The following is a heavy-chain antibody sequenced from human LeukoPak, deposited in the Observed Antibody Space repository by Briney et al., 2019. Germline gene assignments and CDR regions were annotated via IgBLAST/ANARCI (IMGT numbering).Heavy chain of an antibody. CDR2: FSGSDEDT. J-gene: IGHJ6*02. CDR1: GFTFSNSV. Sequence: PGGSLRLSCAASGFTFSNSVVSWVRHAPGKGLEWVYSFSGSDEDTHHADSVKGRFTISRDNSKNTLYLQMNSLRAEDTAVYYCARESYGDTGGYGMDVWGQGTTVTVSS. CDR3: ARESYGDTGGYGMDV. D-gene: IGHD4-17*01. V-gene: IGHV3-23*01.